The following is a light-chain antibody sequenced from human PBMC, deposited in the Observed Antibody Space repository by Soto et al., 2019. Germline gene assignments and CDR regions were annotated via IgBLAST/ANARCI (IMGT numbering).Light chain of an antibody. CDR3: QQSYSTTPLT. CDR1: QSISSY. CDR2: AAS. J-gene: IGKJ1*01. Sequence: DIQMTQSPSSLSASVGDRVTITCRASQSISSYLNWYQQKPGKAPKLLIYAASSLQSGVPSRFSGSGSGTDFTLTISSLQPEDFVTYYCQQSYSTTPLTFGQGTKVEIK. V-gene: IGKV1-39*01.